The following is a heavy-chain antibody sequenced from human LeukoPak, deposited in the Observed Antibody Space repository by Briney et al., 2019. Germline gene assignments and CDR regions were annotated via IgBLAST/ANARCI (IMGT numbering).Heavy chain of an antibody. CDR2: IKLDGSEK. CDR3: ARDKTTLYSILSFDY. D-gene: IGHD4-11*01. CDR1: GFTVSSKY. V-gene: IGHV3-7*01. Sequence: PGGSLRLSCAASGFTVSSKYMSWVRQAPGKGLEWVANIKLDGSEKYYVDSVKGRFTISRDNAKNSLFLQMNSLRAEDTAVYYCARDKTTLYSILSFDYWGQGTLVTVSS. J-gene: IGHJ4*02.